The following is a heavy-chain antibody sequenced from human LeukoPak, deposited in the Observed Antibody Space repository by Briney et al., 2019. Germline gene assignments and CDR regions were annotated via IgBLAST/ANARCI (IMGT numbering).Heavy chain of an antibody. V-gene: IGHV4-34*01. CDR3: ASRGIVVVTHPIDY. Sequence: SETLSLTCAVYGGSFSGYYWSWIRQPPGKGLEWIGEINHSGSTNYNPSLKSRVTILVDTSKNQFSLKLSSVTAADTAVYYCASRGIVVVTHPIDYWGQGTLVTVSS. D-gene: IGHD3-22*01. CDR1: GGSFSGYY. CDR2: INHSGST. J-gene: IGHJ4*02.